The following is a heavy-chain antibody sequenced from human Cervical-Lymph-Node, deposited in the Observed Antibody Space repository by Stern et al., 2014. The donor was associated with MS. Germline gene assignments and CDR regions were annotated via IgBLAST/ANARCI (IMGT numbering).Heavy chain of an antibody. CDR1: GFTFTSSA. Sequence: VQLVQSGPEVKKPGTSVKVSCKASGFTFTSSAVQWVRQARGQRLEWIGLIGVGSGNTNYAQKFQERVTITRDMSTSTAYMELSSLRSEDTAVYYCAARANYYDSPGDWFDPWGQGTLVTVSS. D-gene: IGHD3-22*01. V-gene: IGHV1-58*01. J-gene: IGHJ5*02. CDR2: IGVGSGNT. CDR3: AARANYYDSPGDWFDP.